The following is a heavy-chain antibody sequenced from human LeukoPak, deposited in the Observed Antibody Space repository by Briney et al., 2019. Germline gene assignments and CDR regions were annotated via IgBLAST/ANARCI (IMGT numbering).Heavy chain of an antibody. V-gene: IGHV4-39*07. CDR1: GGSISSSSYY. J-gene: IGHJ3*02. Sequence: PSETLSLTCTVSGGSISSSSYYWGWIRQPPGKGLEWIGSIYYSGSTYYNPSLKSRVTISVDTSKNQFSLKLSSVTAADTAVYYCARDMYYYDSSGYFREGSPFDIWGQGTMVTVSS. CDR3: ARDMYYYDSSGYFREGSPFDI. D-gene: IGHD3-22*01. CDR2: IYYSGST.